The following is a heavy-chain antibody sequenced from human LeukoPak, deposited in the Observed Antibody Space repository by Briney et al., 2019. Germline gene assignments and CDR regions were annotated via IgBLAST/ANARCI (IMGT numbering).Heavy chain of an antibody. Sequence: ASVKVSCKASGYTFTGYYMHWVRQAPGQGLEWMGWINPNSGGTNYAQKFQGRVTITRDTSISTAYMELSRLRSDDTAVYYCARVIEEGYYTFSIDYWGQGTLVTVSS. J-gene: IGHJ4*02. V-gene: IGHV1-2*02. CDR1: GYTFTGYY. D-gene: IGHD2-2*02. CDR2: INPNSGGT. CDR3: ARVIEEGYYTFSIDY.